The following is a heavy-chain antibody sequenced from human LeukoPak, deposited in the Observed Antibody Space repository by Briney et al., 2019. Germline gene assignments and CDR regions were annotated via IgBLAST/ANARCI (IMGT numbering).Heavy chain of an antibody. J-gene: IGHJ4*02. Sequence: SQTLSLTCTVSGGSISSGDYYWSWIRQPPGKGLEWIGYIYYSGSTYYNPSLKSRVAISVDTSKNHFSLRLSSATAADTAVYYCARSAKDDFWSGYYHTYYFDYWGQGTLVTVSS. CDR2: IYYSGST. CDR1: GGSISSGDYY. D-gene: IGHD3-3*01. CDR3: ARSAKDDFWSGYYHTYYFDY. V-gene: IGHV4-30-4*08.